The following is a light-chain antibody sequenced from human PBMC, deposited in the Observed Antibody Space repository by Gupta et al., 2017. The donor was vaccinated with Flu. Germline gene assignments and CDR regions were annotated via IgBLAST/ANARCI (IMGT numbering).Light chain of an antibody. CDR3: QQRTNWLWT. CDR2: DAS. J-gene: IGKJ1*01. Sequence: GQRATLSCRASQSVGTSLAWYQQKPGQPPRLLAYDASNRATGIPARFSGSGSGTDFTLTISSLEPEDFAVYYCQQRTNWLWTFGQGTKVEIK. V-gene: IGKV3-11*01. CDR1: QSVGTS.